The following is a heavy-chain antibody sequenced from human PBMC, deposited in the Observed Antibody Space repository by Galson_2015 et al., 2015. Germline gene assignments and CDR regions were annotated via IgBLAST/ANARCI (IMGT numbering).Heavy chain of an antibody. CDR1: GFTFDDYA. CDR2: ISWNSGGI. J-gene: IGHJ6*03. Sequence: SLRLSCAASGFTFDDYAMHWVRQAPGKGLEWVPGISWNSGGIGYADSVKGRFTISRDNAKNSLYLQMNSLRAEDTALYYCAKGCTGGVCYSGYYYYMDVWGKGTTVTVSS. V-gene: IGHV3-9*01. D-gene: IGHD2-8*02. CDR3: AKGCTGGVCYSGYYYYMDV.